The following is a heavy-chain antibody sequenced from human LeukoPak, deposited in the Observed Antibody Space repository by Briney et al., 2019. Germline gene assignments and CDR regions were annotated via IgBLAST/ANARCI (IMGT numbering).Heavy chain of an antibody. CDR2: INHSGST. D-gene: IGHD3-10*01. V-gene: IGHV4-34*01. CDR3: ARGMGTYYYGSGSSFFDY. CDR1: GGSFSGYY. Sequence: ETLSLTCAVYGGSFSGYYWSWIRQPPGKGLEWIGEINHSGSTNYNPSLKSRVTISVDTPKNQFSLKLSSVTAADTAVYYCARGMGTYYYGSGSSFFDYWGQGTLVTVSS. J-gene: IGHJ4*02.